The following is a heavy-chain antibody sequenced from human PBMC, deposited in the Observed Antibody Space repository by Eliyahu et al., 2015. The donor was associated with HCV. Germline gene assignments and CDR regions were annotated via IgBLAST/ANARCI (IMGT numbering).Heavy chain of an antibody. CDR3: TTGAPRCGFDYYLDV. V-gene: IGHV3-15*01. J-gene: IGHJ6*03. Sequence: GSLRLSCAASGFTFSKAWMSWVRQAPGKGLEWIGRIKSKTDGGTTDYAAPVKGRFTISRDDSKSTLYLQMNSLKTEDTAVYYCTTGAPRCGFDYYLDVWGQGTTVTVSS. D-gene: IGHD2-21*01. CDR2: IKSKTDGGTT. CDR1: GFTFSKAW.